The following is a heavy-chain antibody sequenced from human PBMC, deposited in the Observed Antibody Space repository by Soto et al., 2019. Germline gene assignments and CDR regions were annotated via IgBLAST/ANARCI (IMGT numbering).Heavy chain of an antibody. CDR3: ARHPTFNWNYRYYFDY. V-gene: IGHV3-48*01. CDR1: GFTFSSYS. CDR2: ISSSSSTI. D-gene: IGHD1-7*01. Sequence: PGGSLRLSCAASGFTFSSYSMNWVRQAPGEGLEWVSYISSSSSTIYYADSVKGRFTISRDNAKNSLYLQMNSLRAEDTAVYYCARHPTFNWNYRYYFDYWGQGTLVTVSS. J-gene: IGHJ4*02.